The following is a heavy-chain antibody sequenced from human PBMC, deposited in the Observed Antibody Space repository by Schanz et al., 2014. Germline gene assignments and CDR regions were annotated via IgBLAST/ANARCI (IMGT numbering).Heavy chain of an antibody. CDR1: GGSIRRSTYY. CDR3: VRQLLWFGESGVDT. CDR2: IYNSGSA. Sequence: QVQLQESGPGLVKPSETLSLTCTVSGGSIRRSTYYWGWIRQPPGKGLEWVASIYNSGSAYYGPSLKSRVTISVETSKTQSSRRLNSVTASDTAVYYCVRQLLWFGESGVDTWGQGTLVVVSS. V-gene: IGHV4-39*01. J-gene: IGHJ5*02. D-gene: IGHD3-10*01.